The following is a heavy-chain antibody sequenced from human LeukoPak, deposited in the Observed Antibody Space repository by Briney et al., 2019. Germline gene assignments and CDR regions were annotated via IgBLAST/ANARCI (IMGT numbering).Heavy chain of an antibody. J-gene: IGHJ4*02. Sequence: GGSLRLSCAASGFTFSSYSMNWVRQAPGKGLEWVSYISSSSSTIYYADSVKGRFTISRDNSKNTLYLQMNSLRAEDTAVYYCATRKGAFDYWGQGTLVTVSS. D-gene: IGHD1-26*01. CDR2: ISSSSSTI. CDR1: GFTFSSYS. CDR3: ATRKGAFDY. V-gene: IGHV3-48*01.